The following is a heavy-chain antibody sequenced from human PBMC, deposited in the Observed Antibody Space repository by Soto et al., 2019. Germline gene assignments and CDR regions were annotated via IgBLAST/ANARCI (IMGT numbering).Heavy chain of an antibody. CDR1: GASMFDNN. J-gene: IGHJ4*02. Sequence: QVQLKESGPGLVKPSETLSLTCTVSGASMFDNNWAWIRQPPGKGLEWIGYVYYTGSTSYNPSLRRRVNISVETSKNQSSLKLASVTAADTAEYFCAREVPSTVTSYFDSWGQGTLVTVSS. D-gene: IGHD4-17*01. CDR3: AREVPSTVTSYFDS. V-gene: IGHV4-59*01. CDR2: VYYTGST.